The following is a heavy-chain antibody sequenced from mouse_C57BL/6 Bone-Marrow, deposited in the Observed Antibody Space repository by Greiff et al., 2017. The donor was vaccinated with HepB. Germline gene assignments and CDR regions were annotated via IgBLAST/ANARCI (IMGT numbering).Heavy chain of an antibody. CDR2: IDPSDSYT. CDR1: GYTFTSYW. D-gene: IGHD1-1*01. V-gene: IGHV1-50*01. CDR3: ARSGEFFSIYYYGSSYVDY. J-gene: IGHJ2*01. Sequence: QVQLQQPGAELVKPGASVKLSCKASGYTFTSYWMQWVKQRPGQGLEWIGEIDPSDSYTNYNQKFKGKATLTVDTSSSTAYMQRSSLTSEDSAVYYCARSGEFFSIYYYGSSYVDYWGQGTTLTVSS.